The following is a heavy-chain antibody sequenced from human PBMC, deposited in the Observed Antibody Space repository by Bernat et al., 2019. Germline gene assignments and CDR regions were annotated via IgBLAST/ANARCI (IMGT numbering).Heavy chain of an antibody. D-gene: IGHD2-2*02. V-gene: IGHV1-3*01. CDR2: INAGNGNT. J-gene: IGHJ6*03. Sequence: QVQLVQSGAEVKKPGASVKVSCKASGYTFTSYAMHWVRQAPGQRLEWMGWINAGNGNTKYSQKFQGRATITRDTSASTAYMELSSLRSEDTAVYYCARDEIVVVPAAKPRHYYYYYMDVWGKGTSVTVS. CDR3: ARDEIVVVPAAKPRHYYYYYMDV. CDR1: GYTFTSYA.